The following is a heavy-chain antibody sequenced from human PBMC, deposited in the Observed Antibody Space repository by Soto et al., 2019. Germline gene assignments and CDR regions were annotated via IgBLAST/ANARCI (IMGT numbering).Heavy chain of an antibody. V-gene: IGHV3-23*01. Sequence: GGSLRLSCAAAGFTFSSYAMSWVRQAPGKGLEWVSAISGSGGSTYYADSVKGRFTISRDNSKNTLYLQMNSLRAEDTAVYYCAKPLRAAAGPGSNWFDPWGQGTLVTVSS. CDR3: AKPLRAAAGPGSNWFDP. CDR2: ISGSGGST. CDR1: GFTFSSYA. D-gene: IGHD6-13*01. J-gene: IGHJ5*02.